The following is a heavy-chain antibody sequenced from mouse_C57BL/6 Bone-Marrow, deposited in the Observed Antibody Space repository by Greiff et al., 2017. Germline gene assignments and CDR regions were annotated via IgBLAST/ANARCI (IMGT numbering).Heavy chain of an antibody. CDR1: GYTFTSYW. D-gene: IGHD2-5*01. CDR3: ARCSNFRDYYARDY. J-gene: IGHJ4*01. V-gene: IGHV1-55*01. Sequence: QVQLQQPGAELVKPGASVKMSCKASGYTFTSYWITWVKQRPGQGLEWIGDIYPGSGSTNYNEKFKSKATLTVDTSSSTAYMQLSSLTSEDSAVYYCARCSNFRDYYARDYWGQGTSVTVSS. CDR2: IYPGSGST.